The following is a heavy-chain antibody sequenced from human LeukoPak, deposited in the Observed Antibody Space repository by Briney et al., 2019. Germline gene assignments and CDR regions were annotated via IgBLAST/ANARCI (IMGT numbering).Heavy chain of an antibody. D-gene: IGHD5-12*01. CDR1: GYSFTGYW. CDR2: IYPGDSDT. CDR3: ARHGNIVATIGEYYFDY. Sequence: GESLKISCKGSGYSFTGYWIGWVRQMPGKGLEWMGIIYPGDSDTRYSPSFQGQVTISADKSISTAYLQWSSLKASDTAMYYCARHGNIVATIGEYYFDYWGQGTLVTVSS. V-gene: IGHV5-51*01. J-gene: IGHJ4*02.